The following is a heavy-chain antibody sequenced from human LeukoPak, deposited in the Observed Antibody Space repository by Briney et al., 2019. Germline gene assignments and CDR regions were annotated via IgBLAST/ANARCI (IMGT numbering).Heavy chain of an antibody. V-gene: IGHV4-30-4*08. CDR2: IYYSGST. Sequence: SQTLSLTCTVSGGSISSGDYYWSWIRQPPGKGLEWIGYIYYSGSTYYNPSLKSRVTISVDTSKNQFSLKLSSVTAADTAVYYCAREETGDYDAFDIWGQGTMVTVSS. J-gene: IGHJ3*02. CDR3: AREETGDYDAFDI. CDR1: GGSISSGDYY. D-gene: IGHD7-27*01.